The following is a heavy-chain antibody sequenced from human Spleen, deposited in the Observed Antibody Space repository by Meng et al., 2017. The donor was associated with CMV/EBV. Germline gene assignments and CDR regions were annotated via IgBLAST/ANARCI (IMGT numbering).Heavy chain of an antibody. CDR1: TLNTYD. CDR3: ARNKDIVVVPAAISLAFDY. Sequence: TLNTYDINWVRQAPGQGLEWMGGIIPIFHTTRYAQRFQGRVTITTDESTSTVYMEVTSLRSEDTAVYYCARNKDIVVVPAAISLAFDYWGQGTLVTVSS. D-gene: IGHD2-2*01. CDR2: IIPIFHTT. J-gene: IGHJ4*02. V-gene: IGHV1-69*05.